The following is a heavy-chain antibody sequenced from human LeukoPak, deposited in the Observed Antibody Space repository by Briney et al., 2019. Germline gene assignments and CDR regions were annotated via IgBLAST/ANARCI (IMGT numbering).Heavy chain of an antibody. V-gene: IGHV3-15*01. CDR3: TTLFQQYYYDSGGYYRERLDI. CDR2: IKSKTYGGTT. CDR1: GFTFSHAW. J-gene: IGHJ3*02. D-gene: IGHD3-22*01. Sequence: GGSLRLSCATSGFTFSHAWMSWVRQAPGKGLEWVGRIKSKTYGGTTENAAPVKGRFTISRDDSKNTLYLQMNSLKTEDTAVYYCTTLFQQYYYDSGGYYRERLDIWGQGTMVTVSS.